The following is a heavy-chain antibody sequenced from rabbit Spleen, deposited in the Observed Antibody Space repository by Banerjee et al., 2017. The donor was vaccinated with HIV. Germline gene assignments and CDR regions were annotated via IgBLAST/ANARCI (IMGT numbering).Heavy chain of an antibody. J-gene: IGHJ4*01. CDR1: GFSFNSGYD. CDR3: ARDLTSVVGWNFNL. V-gene: IGHV1S40*01. CDR2: AYAGSTGNT. D-gene: IGHD1-1*01. Sequence: QSLEESGGGLVKPGASLTLTCKASGFSFNSGYDMCWVRQAPGKGLEWVACAYAGSTGNTYYASWAKGRFTISKTSSTTVTLQMTSLTAADTATYFCARDLTSVVGWNFNLWVQGTLVTVS.